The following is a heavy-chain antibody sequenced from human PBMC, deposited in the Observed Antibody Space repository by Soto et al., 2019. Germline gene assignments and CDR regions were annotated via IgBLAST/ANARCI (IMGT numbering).Heavy chain of an antibody. Sequence: PGGSLRLSCAASGFSLSDYYMSWIRQAPGKGLEWVSVIYGGLTTSYADSVKGRFTISRDNSKNTVFLQMNSLRGEDTAVYYCARDRIEAAGTPRFNYYYGMDVWGQGTTVTVSS. CDR2: IYGGLTT. CDR3: ARDRIEAAGTPRFNYYYGMDV. CDR1: GFSLSDYY. D-gene: IGHD6-13*01. J-gene: IGHJ6*02. V-gene: IGHV3-53*01.